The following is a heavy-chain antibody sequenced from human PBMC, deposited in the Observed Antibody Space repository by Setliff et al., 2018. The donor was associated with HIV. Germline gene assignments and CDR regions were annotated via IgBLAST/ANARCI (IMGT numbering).Heavy chain of an antibody. CDR1: GFSFSSYW. Sequence: GGSLRLSCAASGFSFSSYWMSWVRQAPGKGLEWVANIKQDGSEKYYVDSVRGRFTISRDNAKNSLYLQMNSLRAEDTAVYYCVRGVMGYYYFDYWGQGTLVTVSS. CDR3: VRGVMGYYYFDY. V-gene: IGHV3-7*01. CDR2: IKQDGSEK. D-gene: IGHD2-21*01. J-gene: IGHJ4*02.